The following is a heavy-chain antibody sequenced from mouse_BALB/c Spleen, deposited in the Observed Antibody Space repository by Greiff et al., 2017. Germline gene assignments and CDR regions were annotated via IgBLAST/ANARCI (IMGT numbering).Heavy chain of an antibody. J-gene: IGHJ2*01. V-gene: IGHV5-6-4*01. D-gene: IGHD1-1*01. CDR1: GFTFSSYA. CDR2: ISSGGST. CDR3: TRDYYGRRNPFFDY. Sequence: EVQVVESGGGLVKPGGSLKLSCAASGFTFSSYAMSWVRQTPEKRLEWVASISSGGSTYYPDSVKGRFTISRDNAKNTLYLQMSSLKSEDTAMYYCTRDYYGRRNPFFDYWGQGTTLTVSS.